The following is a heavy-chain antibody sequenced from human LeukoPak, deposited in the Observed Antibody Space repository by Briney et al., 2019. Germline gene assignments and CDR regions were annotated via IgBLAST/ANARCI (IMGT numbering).Heavy chain of an antibody. CDR1: GFTFSSYA. D-gene: IGHD6-13*01. J-gene: IGHJ4*02. Sequence: GGSLRLSCAASGFTFSSYAMHWVRQAPGKGVEWVAVISYDGSNKYYADSVKGRFTISRDNSKNTLYLQMNSLRAEDTAVYYCARAGSYSSSLYRDYWGQGTLVTVSS. CDR3: ARAGSYSSSLYRDY. V-gene: IGHV3-30*04. CDR2: ISYDGSNK.